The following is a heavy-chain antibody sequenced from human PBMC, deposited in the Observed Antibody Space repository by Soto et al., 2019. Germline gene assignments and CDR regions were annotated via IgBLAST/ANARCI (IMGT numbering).Heavy chain of an antibody. D-gene: IGHD1-26*01. Sequence: QVQLQESGPGLVKPSETLSLTCTVSGGSVSSGSHYWSWIRQPPGKGLEWIAYISYTGTTNYNPSLKSRVTISVDTSKNQFSLKLSSVTAADTAVYYCATGRFSGSMGGDAFDIWGQGTMVTVSS. J-gene: IGHJ3*02. CDR3: ATGRFSGSMGGDAFDI. V-gene: IGHV4-61*01. CDR2: ISYTGTT. CDR1: GGSVSSGSHY.